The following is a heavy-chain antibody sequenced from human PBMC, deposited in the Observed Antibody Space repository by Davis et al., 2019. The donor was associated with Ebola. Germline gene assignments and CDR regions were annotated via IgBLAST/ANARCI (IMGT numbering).Heavy chain of an antibody. V-gene: IGHV3-15*01. Sequence: PGGSLRLSCAASGFTFSNAWMSWVRQAPGKGLEWVGRIKSKTDGGTTDYAAPVKGRFTISRDDSKNTLYLQMNSLKTEDTAVYYCTTDLSTPERIVVVIGFDYWGQGTLVTVSS. J-gene: IGHJ4*02. D-gene: IGHD3-22*01. CDR2: IKSKTDGGTT. CDR1: GFTFSNAW. CDR3: TTDLSTPERIVVVIGFDY.